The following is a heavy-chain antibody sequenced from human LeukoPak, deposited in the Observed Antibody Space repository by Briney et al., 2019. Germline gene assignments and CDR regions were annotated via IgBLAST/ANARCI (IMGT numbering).Heavy chain of an antibody. V-gene: IGHV4-30-2*01. Sequence: KTSETLSLTCTVSGGSISSGGYYWSWIRQPPGKGLEWIGYIYHSGSTYYNPSLKSRVTISVDRSKNQFSLKLSSVTAADTAVYYCARVGRPSRTTWISGDYWGQGTLVTVSS. CDR1: GGSISSGGYY. CDR3: ARVGRPSRTTWISGDY. J-gene: IGHJ4*02. CDR2: IYHSGST. D-gene: IGHD1-1*01.